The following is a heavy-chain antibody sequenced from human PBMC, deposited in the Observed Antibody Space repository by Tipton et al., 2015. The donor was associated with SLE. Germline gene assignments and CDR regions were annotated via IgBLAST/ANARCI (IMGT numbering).Heavy chain of an antibody. CDR3: AKFEKTTDFYLDS. CDR1: GFTFSSYA. D-gene: IGHD1/OR15-1a*01. Sequence: SLRLSCATSGFTFSSYALSWVRRAPGKGLEWVSAISGGGGSTYYADFVKGRFSISIDKSKKTRFLQMNSLRGDDTATYYCAKFEKTTDFYLDSWGQGTLVSVSS. V-gene: IGHV3-23*01. J-gene: IGHJ4*02. CDR2: ISGGGGST.